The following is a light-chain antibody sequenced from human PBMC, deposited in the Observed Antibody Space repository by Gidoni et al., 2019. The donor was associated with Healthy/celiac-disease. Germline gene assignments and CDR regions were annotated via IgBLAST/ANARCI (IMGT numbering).Light chain of an antibody. CDR3: QQYGSSLSVT. CDR1: QSVSSSY. CDR2: GAS. J-gene: IGKJ1*01. V-gene: IGKV3-20*01. Sequence: EIVLTQSPGTLSLSPGERATLSCRASQSVSSSYLAWYQQKPGQAPRLLIYGASSRATGIPDRFSGSGSGTDFTLTISRLEPEDFAVCYCQQYGSSLSVTFGQGTKVEIK.